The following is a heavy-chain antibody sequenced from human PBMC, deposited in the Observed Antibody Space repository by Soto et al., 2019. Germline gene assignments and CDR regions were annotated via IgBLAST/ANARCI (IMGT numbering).Heavy chain of an antibody. D-gene: IGHD3-16*01. CDR3: TRDIRGKGAY. CDR1: GFTFSSYW. CDR2: IDEYGSTI. V-gene: IGHV3-74*01. J-gene: IGHJ4*02. Sequence: EVQLVESGGGLVQPGGSLRLSCAASGFTFSSYWMHWVRQVPGKGLLWVSRIDEYGSTINYADSVKGRFTSSRDNARNTLYLEMNSLRAEDTALYYCTRDIRGKGAYWGPGTLVTVSS.